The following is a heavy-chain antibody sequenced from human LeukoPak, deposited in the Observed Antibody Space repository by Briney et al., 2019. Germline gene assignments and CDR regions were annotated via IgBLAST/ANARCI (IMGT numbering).Heavy chain of an antibody. CDR2: ISTYSDYT. J-gene: IGHJ4*02. V-gene: IGHV1-18*01. Sequence: ASVKVSCKASGYTFINYGITWVRQAPGQGLEWMGWISTYSDYTNYAQMFQGRVTMATDTSTNTAYMELRSLRSDDTAVYYCARGLLLEAFSDYWGQGTLVTVSS. D-gene: IGHD3-22*01. CDR1: GYTFINYG. CDR3: ARGLLLEAFSDY.